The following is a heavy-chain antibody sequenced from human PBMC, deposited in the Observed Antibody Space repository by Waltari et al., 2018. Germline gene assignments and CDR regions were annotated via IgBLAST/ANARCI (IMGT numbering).Heavy chain of an antibody. Sequence: EVQLVESGGGLVRPVGSLRLSCAASGFTFSRYEMNWVRQAPGKGLEWVSYISSSGSTIYYADYVKGRFTISRDNAKNSLYLQMNSLRAEDTAVYYCARESYCGGDCYPDYWGQGTLVTVSS. V-gene: IGHV3-48*03. CDR1: GFTFSRYE. J-gene: IGHJ4*02. D-gene: IGHD2-21*02. CDR2: ISSSGSTI. CDR3: ARESYCGGDCYPDY.